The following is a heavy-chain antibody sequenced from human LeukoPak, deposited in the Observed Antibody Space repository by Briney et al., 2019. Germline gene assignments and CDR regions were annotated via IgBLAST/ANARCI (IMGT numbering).Heavy chain of an antibody. V-gene: IGHV3-15*01. Sequence: TGGSLRLSCRASGFTFGDYAMNWVRQAPGKGLEWVGRIKSKTDGGTADYAAPVKGRFTISRDDSKKALYLQMSSLKTEDTAVYYCTEDPRYWGQGTLVTVPS. CDR2: IKSKTDGGTA. CDR1: GFTFGDYA. CDR3: TEDPRY. J-gene: IGHJ4*02.